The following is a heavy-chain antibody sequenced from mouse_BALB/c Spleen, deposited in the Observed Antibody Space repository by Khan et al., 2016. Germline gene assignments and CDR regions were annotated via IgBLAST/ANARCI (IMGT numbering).Heavy chain of an antibody. J-gene: IGHJ3*01. Sequence: QVQLQQSGAELARPGASVKMSCKASGYTFTYYTMHWVKQRPGQGLEWIGKINPTSGYTDYNQKFKDKATLTTDKSSNTAYMQLSSLTPDDSAVYYCAREVYYGTFAYWGQGTLVTVSA. CDR2: INPTSGYT. CDR1: GYTFTYYT. D-gene: IGHD1-1*01. V-gene: IGHV1-4*01. CDR3: AREVYYGTFAY.